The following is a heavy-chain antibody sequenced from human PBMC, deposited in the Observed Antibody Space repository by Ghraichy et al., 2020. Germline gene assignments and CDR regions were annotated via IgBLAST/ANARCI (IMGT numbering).Heavy chain of an antibody. CDR3: ARDSLSSWSFDL. V-gene: IGHV1-3*01. CDR2: INGGNDNT. D-gene: IGHD1-26*01. Sequence: SVKVSCKASGYTFSSYTMNWVRQAPGQRLEWMGWINGGNDNTKYSQRFQGRVTITRDTSASTAYMELSSLRSEDTAVYYCARDSLSSWSFDLWGRGSLVTVSA. CDR1: GYTFSSYT. J-gene: IGHJ2*01.